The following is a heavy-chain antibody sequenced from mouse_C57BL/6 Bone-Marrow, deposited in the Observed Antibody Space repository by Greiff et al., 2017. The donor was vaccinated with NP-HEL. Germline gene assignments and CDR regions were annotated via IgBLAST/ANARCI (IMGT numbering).Heavy chain of an antibody. D-gene: IGHD2-12*01. CDR2: INPNNGGT. V-gene: IGHV1-26*01. J-gene: IGHJ4*01. Sequence: EVQLQQSGPELVKPGASVKISCKASGYTFTDYYMNWVKQSHGKSLEWIGDINPNNGGTSYNQKFKGKATLTVDKSSSTAYMELRSLTSEDSAVYYCAKVIYDNIMDYWGQGTSVTVSS. CDR3: AKVIYDNIMDY. CDR1: GYTFTDYY.